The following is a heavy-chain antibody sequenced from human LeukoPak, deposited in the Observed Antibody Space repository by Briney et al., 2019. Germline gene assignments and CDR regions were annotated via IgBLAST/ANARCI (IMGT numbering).Heavy chain of an antibody. Sequence: GRSLRLSCAASGLTFSSYAMHWVRQAPGKGLEWVSAISYDGSNKYYADSVKGRFTISRDNSKNTLYLQMNSLRAEDTAVYYCARTLCGGDCSVYYYGMDVWGQGTTVTVSS. CDR1: GLTFSSYA. J-gene: IGHJ6*02. CDR2: ISYDGSNK. D-gene: IGHD2-21*02. V-gene: IGHV3-30-3*01. CDR3: ARTLCGGDCSVYYYGMDV.